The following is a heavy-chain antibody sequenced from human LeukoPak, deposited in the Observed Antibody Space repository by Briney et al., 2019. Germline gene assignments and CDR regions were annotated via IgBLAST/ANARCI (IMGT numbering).Heavy chain of an antibody. CDR2: IYYSGST. CDR1: GGSISSYY. J-gene: IGHJ4*02. Sequence: SETLSLTCTVSGGSISSYYWSWIRQPPGKGPEWIGYIYYSGSTNYNPSLKSRVTISVDTSKNQFSLKLSSVTAADTAVYYCARVQLWPPYYFDYWGQGTLVTVSS. D-gene: IGHD5-18*01. V-gene: IGHV4-59*01. CDR3: ARVQLWPPYYFDY.